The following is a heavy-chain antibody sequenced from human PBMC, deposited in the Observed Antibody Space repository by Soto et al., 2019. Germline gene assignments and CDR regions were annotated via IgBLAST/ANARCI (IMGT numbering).Heavy chain of an antibody. Sequence: QVQLVESGGGVVQPGRSLRLSCAASGFTFSSYGMHWVRQAPGKGLEWVAVIWYDGSNKYYADSVKGRFTISRDNSKNTLYLQMNSLGAEDTAVYYCARPPWGGVPDAPNYWGQGTLVTVSS. D-gene: IGHD2-2*01. V-gene: IGHV3-33*01. J-gene: IGHJ4*02. CDR3: ARPPWGGVPDAPNY. CDR1: GFTFSSYG. CDR2: IWYDGSNK.